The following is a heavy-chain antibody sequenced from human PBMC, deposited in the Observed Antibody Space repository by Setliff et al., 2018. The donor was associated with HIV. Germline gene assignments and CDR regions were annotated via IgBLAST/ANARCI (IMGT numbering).Heavy chain of an antibody. CDR3: ATPRAARPGLSSSPFDY. J-gene: IGHJ4*02. D-gene: IGHD6-6*01. V-gene: IGHV3-23*01. CDR2: ISGSGGST. CDR1: GFTFSSYS. Sequence: GGSLRLSCAASGFTFSSYSMNWVRQAPGKGLEWVSAISGSGGSTYYADSVKGRFTISRDNSKNTLYLQMNSLRAEDTAVYYCATPRAARPGLSSSPFDYWGQGTLVTVSS.